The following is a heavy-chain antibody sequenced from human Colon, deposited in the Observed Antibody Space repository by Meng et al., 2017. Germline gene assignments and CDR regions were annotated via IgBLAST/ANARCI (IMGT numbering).Heavy chain of an antibody. CDR2: ISSSGSTI. Sequence: GGSLRLSCAASGFTFSDYYMSWFRQAPGKGLECISYISSSGSTIYYADSVKGRFTISRDNAKNSLYLQMNSLRAEDTAVYYCARDAVVRYYFDYWGQGTLVTVSS. D-gene: IGHD2-21*01. V-gene: IGHV3-11*04. CDR1: GFTFSDYY. CDR3: ARDAVVRYYFDY. J-gene: IGHJ4*02.